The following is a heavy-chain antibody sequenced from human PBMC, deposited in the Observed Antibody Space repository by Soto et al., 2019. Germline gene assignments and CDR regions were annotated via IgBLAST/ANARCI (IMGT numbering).Heavy chain of an antibody. CDR1: GFTFSDYY. J-gene: IGHJ4*02. CDR2: ISSSSSYT. D-gene: IGHD6-19*01. Sequence: GGSLRLSCAASGFTFSDYYMSWILQAPGKGLEWVSYISSSSSYTNYADSVKGRFTISRDNAKNSLYLQMNSLRAEDTAVYYCARAPSSAPFDYWGQGTLVTVYS. CDR3: ARAPSSAPFDY. V-gene: IGHV3-11*06.